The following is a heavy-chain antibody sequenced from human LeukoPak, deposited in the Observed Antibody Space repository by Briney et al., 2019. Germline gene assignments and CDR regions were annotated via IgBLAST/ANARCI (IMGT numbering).Heavy chain of an antibody. J-gene: IGHJ4*02. V-gene: IGHV1-69*05. CDR3: EVVPAAKQLGVFDY. D-gene: IGHD2-2*01. CDR1: AGTFSSYA. CDR2: IIPIFGTA. Sequence: GSSATVSSKASAGTFSSYAISWVRQAPAQGLEWMGRIIPIFGTANYAQKFQGRVTITTDESTSTAYMELSSLRSEDTAVYYCEVVPAAKQLGVFDYWGQGTLVTVSS.